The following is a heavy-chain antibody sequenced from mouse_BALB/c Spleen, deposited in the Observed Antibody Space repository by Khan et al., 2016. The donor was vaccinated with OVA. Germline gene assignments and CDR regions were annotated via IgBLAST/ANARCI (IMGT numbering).Heavy chain of an antibody. CDR2: INPSSGYT. CDR1: GYTFTSYT. J-gene: IGHJ3*01. V-gene: IGHV1-4*01. D-gene: IGHD2-14*01. Sequence: VQLQQSGAELARPGASVKMSCKASGYTFTSYTMHWVKQRPGQGLEWIGYINPSSGYTNYNQKFKDKATLTADKSSSTAYMQLSSLTSEDSAVYYCAVEGGYYRNDGWFAYWGQGTLVTVSA. CDR3: AVEGGYYRNDGWFAY.